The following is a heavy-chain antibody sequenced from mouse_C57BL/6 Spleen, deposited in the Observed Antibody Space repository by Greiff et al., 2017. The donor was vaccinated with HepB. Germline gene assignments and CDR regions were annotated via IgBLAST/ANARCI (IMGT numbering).Heavy chain of an antibody. J-gene: IGHJ2*01. CDR3: TREGDY. CDR2: IDPETGGT. V-gene: IGHV1-15*01. Sequence: VKLMESGAELVRPGASVTLSCKASGYTFPDYEMHWVKQTPVHGLEWIGAIDPETGGTAYNQKFKGKAILTADKSSSTAYMELRSLTSEDSAVYYCTREGDYWGQGTTLTVSS. CDR1: GYTFPDYE.